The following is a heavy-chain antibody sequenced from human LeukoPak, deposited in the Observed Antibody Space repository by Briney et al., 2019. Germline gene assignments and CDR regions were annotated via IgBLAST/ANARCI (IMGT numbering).Heavy chain of an antibody. J-gene: IGHJ5*02. CDR1: GGTFSSYA. V-gene: IGHV1-69*05. CDR3: ARVQGRYYYDSSGYYYRFDP. Sequence: SVKVSCKASGGTFSSYAISWVRQAPGQGLEWMGGIIPIFGTANYAQKFQGRVTITTDESTSTAYMELSSLRSEDTAVYYCARVQGRYYYDSSGYYYRFDPWGQGTLVTVSS. CDR2: IIPIFGTA. D-gene: IGHD3-22*01.